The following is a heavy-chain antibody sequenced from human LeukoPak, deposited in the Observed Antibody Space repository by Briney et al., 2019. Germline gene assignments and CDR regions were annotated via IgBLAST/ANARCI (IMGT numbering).Heavy chain of an antibody. CDR2: IDPSSTYI. Sequence: GGSLRLSCADSGFTFRSYSMNWVRQAPGKGLEWVSAIDPSSTYIYYADSVKGRFTISRDNAENSLYLQMNSLRVEDTAVYYCARAPTVLVGYCSSSSCQADYWGQGTLVTVSS. J-gene: IGHJ4*02. CDR3: ARAPTVLVGYCSSSSCQADY. CDR1: GFTFRSYS. V-gene: IGHV3-21*01. D-gene: IGHD2-2*01.